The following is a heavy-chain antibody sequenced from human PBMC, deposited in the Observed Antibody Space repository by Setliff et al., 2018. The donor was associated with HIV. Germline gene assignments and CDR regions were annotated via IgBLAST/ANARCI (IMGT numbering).Heavy chain of an antibody. CDR1: GYTFTGYY. J-gene: IGHJ4*02. Sequence: ASVKVSCKASGYTFTGYYMHWVRQAPGQGLEWMGRINPNSGGTNYAQKFQGRVTMTRDTSINTAFMELNSLRSDDTAVYSCARLFYDYWSGFYSGDYWGQGTLVTVSS. CDR2: INPNSGGT. V-gene: IGHV1-2*06. D-gene: IGHD3-3*01. CDR3: ARLFYDYWSGFYSGDY.